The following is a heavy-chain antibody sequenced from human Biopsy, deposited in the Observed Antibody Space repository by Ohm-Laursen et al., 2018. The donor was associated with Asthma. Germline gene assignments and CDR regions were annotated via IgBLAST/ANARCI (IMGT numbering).Heavy chain of an antibody. V-gene: IGHV4-31*02. D-gene: IGHD3-9*01. J-gene: IGHJ6*02. CDR3: ARVPHYDILTGFTLRYYYGMDV. CDR2: IYYSGST. CDR1: GFTFDDYA. Sequence: LRLSCTASGFTFDDYAMHWVRQAPGKGLEWIGYIYYSGSTYYNPSLKSRVTISVDTSKNQFSLKLSSVTAADTAVYYCARVPHYDILTGFTLRYYYGMDVWGQGTTVTVSS.